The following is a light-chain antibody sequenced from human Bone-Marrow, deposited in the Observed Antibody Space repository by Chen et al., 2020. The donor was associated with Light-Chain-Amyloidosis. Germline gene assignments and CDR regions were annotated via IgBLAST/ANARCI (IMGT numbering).Light chain of an antibody. CDR3: QSADSSGTYEVI. CDR1: DLPTKY. CDR2: RDT. V-gene: IGLV3-25*03. Sequence: SYELTQPPSVSVSPGRTARLPCTRDDLPTKYAYWYQQKPGQAPVLVIHRDTERPSGISERFSGASSGTTATLTISRVQAEDEADYHCQSADSSGTYEVIFGGGTKLTVL. J-gene: IGLJ2*01.